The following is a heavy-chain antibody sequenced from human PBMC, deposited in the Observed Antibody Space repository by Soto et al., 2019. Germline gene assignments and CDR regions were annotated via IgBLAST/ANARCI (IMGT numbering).Heavy chain of an antibody. J-gene: IGHJ4*02. V-gene: IGHV3-72*01. CDR1: GFTFSDHY. CDR2: TRDKTNSYTT. Sequence: EVQLVESGGRLVQPGRSLRLSCAASGFTFSDHYMDWVRKAPGKGLEWVGRTRDKTNSYTTEYAASVKGRFTISRDDSKSSLYLQMNSLKTEDTAVYYCARATVGTYYFDYWGQGTLVTVSS. CDR3: ARATVGTYYFDY. D-gene: IGHD3-16*01.